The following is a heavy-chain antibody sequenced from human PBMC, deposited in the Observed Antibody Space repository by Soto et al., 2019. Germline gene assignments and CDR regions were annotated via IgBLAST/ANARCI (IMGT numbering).Heavy chain of an antibody. Sequence: KASETLSLTGTVAGGSISSGGYYRRGMRQNPEKGLEWIGYIYYCGSTYYKPSLKSRVTISVDTSKNQFSLKLSSLAAADTAVYYCARSVLPWGRTPLVTVSS. J-gene: IGHJ5*02. CDR1: GGSISSGGYY. V-gene: IGHV4-31*02. CDR2: IYYCGST. CDR3: ARSVLP.